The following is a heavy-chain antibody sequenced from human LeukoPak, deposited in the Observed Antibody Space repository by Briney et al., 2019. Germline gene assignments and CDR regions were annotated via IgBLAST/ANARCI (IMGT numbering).Heavy chain of an antibody. CDR1: GESFSGYY. D-gene: IGHD1-26*01. Sequence: SETLSLTCAVYGESFSGYYWSWVRQPPGKGLEWIGEIHYRGTTNYNPSLKSRVTVSADTSRNQFSLNLTSVTAADTAVYYCATLIVGTTDFDHWGHGSLVTVSS. CDR3: ATLIVGTTDFDH. J-gene: IGHJ4*01. CDR2: IHYRGTT. V-gene: IGHV4-34*01.